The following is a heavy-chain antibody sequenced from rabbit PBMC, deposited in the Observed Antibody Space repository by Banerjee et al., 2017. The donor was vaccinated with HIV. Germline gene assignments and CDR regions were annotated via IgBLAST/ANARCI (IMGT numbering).Heavy chain of an antibody. CDR2: ISTGSGST. D-gene: IGHD4-2*01. CDR3: ARKFAGSRDL. J-gene: IGHJ4*01. Sequence: QEQLEESGGDLVKPEGSLTLTCTASGFSFSSGYWMCWVRQAPGKGLEWIGCISTGSGSTYYASWAKGRFTISKTSSTTVTLQLNSLTAADTATYFCARKFAGSRDLWGPGTLVTVS. V-gene: IGHV1S45*01. CDR1: GFSFSSGYW.